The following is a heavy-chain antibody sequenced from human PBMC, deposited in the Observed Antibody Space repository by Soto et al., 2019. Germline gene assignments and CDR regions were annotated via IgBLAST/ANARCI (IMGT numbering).Heavy chain of an antibody. Sequence: QVQLQESGPGLVKPSQTLSLTCTVSGGSISSGGYYWSWIRQHPGKGLEWIGYIYYSGSTYYNPSLKSRVTISVDTSKNQFSLKLSSVTAADTAVSYCARGDSGYYDSSGYYSYWGQGTLVTVSS. D-gene: IGHD3-22*01. CDR1: GGSISSGGYY. CDR3: ARGDSGYYDSSGYYSY. V-gene: IGHV4-31*03. J-gene: IGHJ4*02. CDR2: IYYSGST.